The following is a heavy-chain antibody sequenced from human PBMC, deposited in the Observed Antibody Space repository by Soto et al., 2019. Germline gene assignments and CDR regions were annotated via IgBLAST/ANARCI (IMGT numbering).Heavy chain of an antibody. CDR3: SRSGDRARDFNY. Sequence: QVQLVQSGAEVKKPGSSVKVSCKASGGTFSSDSFSWVRQAPGQGLEWMGGIILMFDTPIYAQQFQDRVTISADESTSTGDIQLSRVRSGDTAVYYCSRSGDRARDFNYWGQGSLVTVSS. D-gene: IGHD2-21*01. CDR2: IILMFDTP. V-gene: IGHV1-69*12. CDR1: GGTFSSDS. J-gene: IGHJ4*02.